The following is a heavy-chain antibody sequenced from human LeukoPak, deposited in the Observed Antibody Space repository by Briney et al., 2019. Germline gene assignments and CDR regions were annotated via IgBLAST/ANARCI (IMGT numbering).Heavy chain of an antibody. Sequence: GGSLRLSCAASGFTFSSYGMNWVRQAPGKGLEWVAVIWYDGSNKYYADSVKGRFTISGDNPKNTMYLQMNSLRVDDTAVYYCAREPYYYDSSGYYLDYWGQGTLVTVSS. CDR1: GFTFSSYG. CDR3: AREPYYYDSSGYYLDY. V-gene: IGHV3-33*01. D-gene: IGHD3-22*01. CDR2: IWYDGSNK. J-gene: IGHJ4*02.